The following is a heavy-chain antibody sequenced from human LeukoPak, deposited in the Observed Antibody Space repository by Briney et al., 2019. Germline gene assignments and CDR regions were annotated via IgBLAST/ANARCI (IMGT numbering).Heavy chain of an antibody. V-gene: IGHV4-4*07. CDR1: GGSISSYY. J-gene: IGHJ4*02. D-gene: IGHD6-13*01. Sequence: PSETLSLTCTVSGGSISSYYWSWIRQPAGKGLEWIGRIYTSGSTNYNTSLKSRVTMSVDTSKNQFSLKLSSVTAADTAVYYCARGPRAPIAAAYFDYWGQGTLVTVSS. CDR2: IYTSGST. CDR3: ARGPRAPIAAAYFDY.